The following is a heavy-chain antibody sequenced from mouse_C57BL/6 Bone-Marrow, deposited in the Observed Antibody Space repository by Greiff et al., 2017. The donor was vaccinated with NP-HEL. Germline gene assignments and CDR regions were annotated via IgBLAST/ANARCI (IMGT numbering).Heavy chain of an antibody. CDR2: ISSGGSYT. V-gene: IGHV5-6*01. J-gene: IGHJ3*01. D-gene: IGHD2-4*01. Sequence: EVQVVESGGDLVKPGGSLKLSCAASGFTFSSYGMSWVRQTPDKRLEWVATISSGGSYTYYPDSVKGRFTIARDNAKNTLYLQMSSMKSEDTAMYYCARHDYYDYDGGFAYWGQGTLVTVSA. CDR3: ARHDYYDYDGGFAY. CDR1: GFTFSSYG.